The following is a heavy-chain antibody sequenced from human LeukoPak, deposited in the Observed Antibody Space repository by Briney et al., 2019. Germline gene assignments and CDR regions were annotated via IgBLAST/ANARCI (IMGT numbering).Heavy chain of an antibody. D-gene: IGHD6-13*01. Sequence: GESLKISCKGSGYSFTSYWIGWVRQMPGKGLEWMGIIYPGDSDTRYSPSFQGQVTISADKSISTAYLQWSSLKASDTAMYYCARRACSSSWYEDAFDIWGQGTMVTVSS. V-gene: IGHV5-51*01. CDR3: ARRACSSSWYEDAFDI. CDR1: GYSFTSYW. J-gene: IGHJ3*02. CDR2: IYPGDSDT.